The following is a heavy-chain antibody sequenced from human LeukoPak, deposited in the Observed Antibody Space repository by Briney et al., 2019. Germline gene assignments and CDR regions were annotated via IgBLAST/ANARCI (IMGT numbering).Heavy chain of an antibody. J-gene: IGHJ4*02. CDR1: GFTFSSYG. V-gene: IGHV3-30*03. CDR2: ISYDGSNK. Sequence: GGSLRLSCAASGFTFSSYGMHWVRQAPGKGLEWVAVISYDGSNKYYADSVKGRFTISRDNSKNTLYLQMNSLRAEDTAVYYCAAPALDIVVVPAAIDYWGQGTLVTVSS. CDR3: AAPALDIVVVPAAIDY. D-gene: IGHD2-2*01.